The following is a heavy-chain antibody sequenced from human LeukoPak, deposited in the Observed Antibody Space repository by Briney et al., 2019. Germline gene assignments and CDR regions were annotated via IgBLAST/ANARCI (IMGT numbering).Heavy chain of an antibody. CDR3: AKGTAMVNLRPFDY. J-gene: IGHJ4*02. V-gene: IGHV3-48*02. D-gene: IGHD5-18*01. CDR1: GFTFTTYS. Sequence: GGSLRLSCAASGFTFTTYSMNWVRQAPGKGLEWISYISGSSSTIYYADSVKGRFTISRDNAKNSLFLQMNSLRDEDSAVYYCAKGTAMVNLRPFDYWGQGTLVTVSS. CDR2: ISGSSSTI.